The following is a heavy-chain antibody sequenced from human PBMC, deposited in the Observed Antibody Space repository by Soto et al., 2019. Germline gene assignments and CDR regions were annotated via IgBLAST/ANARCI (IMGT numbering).Heavy chain of an antibody. Sequence: QVQLVQSGAEVKKPGASVKVSCKASGYTFTSYYMHWVRQAPGQGLEWMGIINPSGGSTSYAQKFQGRVTMTRDTSTSTVYMELSSLRSEDTAVYYCARNDILTGYSTYYFDYWGQGTLVTVSS. CDR1: GYTFTSYY. D-gene: IGHD3-9*01. CDR2: INPSGGST. V-gene: IGHV1-46*01. CDR3: ARNDILTGYSTYYFDY. J-gene: IGHJ4*02.